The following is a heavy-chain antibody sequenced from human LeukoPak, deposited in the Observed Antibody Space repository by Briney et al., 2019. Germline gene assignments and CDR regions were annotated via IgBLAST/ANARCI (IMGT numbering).Heavy chain of an antibody. Sequence: ASVEVSCKASGYTFSIYYIHWVRQAPGQGLEWMGVINPSDGSTSYTQKFQGRVTMTRDMSTTTVYMELSSLRSEDTAVYYCARVSPEGSSWYKFDYWGQGNLVTVSS. CDR2: INPSDGST. J-gene: IGHJ4*02. CDR1: GYTFSIYY. D-gene: IGHD6-13*01. V-gene: IGHV1-46*01. CDR3: ARVSPEGSSWYKFDY.